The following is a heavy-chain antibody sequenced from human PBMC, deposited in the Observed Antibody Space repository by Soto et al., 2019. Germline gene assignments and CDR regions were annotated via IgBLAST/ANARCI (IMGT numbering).Heavy chain of an antibody. J-gene: IGHJ6*02. CDR1: GYTFTSYG. D-gene: IGHD6-6*01. V-gene: IGHV1-18*01. Sequence: ASVKVSCKASGYTFTSYGISWVRQAPGQGLEWMGWISAYNGNTNYAQKLQGRVTMTTDTSTSTAYMELRSLRSDDTAVYYCAREIAARPWYYYYGMDVWGQGTTVTV. CDR3: AREIAARPWYYYYGMDV. CDR2: ISAYNGNT.